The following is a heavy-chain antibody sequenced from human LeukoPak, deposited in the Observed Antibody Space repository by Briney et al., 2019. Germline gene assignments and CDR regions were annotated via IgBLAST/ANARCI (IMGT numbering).Heavy chain of an antibody. Sequence: SETLSLTCTVSGGSISSYYWSWIRQPPGKGLEWIGYIYYSGSTYYNPSLKSRVTISVDTSKNQFSLKLSSVTAADTAVYYCARSELLWFGGVNSGFDYWGQGTLVTVSS. CDR3: ARSELLWFGGVNSGFDY. CDR2: IYYSGST. V-gene: IGHV4-59*01. CDR1: GGSISSYY. J-gene: IGHJ4*02. D-gene: IGHD3-10*01.